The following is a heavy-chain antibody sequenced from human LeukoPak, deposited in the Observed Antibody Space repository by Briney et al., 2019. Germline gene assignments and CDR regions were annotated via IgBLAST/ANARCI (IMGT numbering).Heavy chain of an antibody. J-gene: IGHJ4*02. CDR3: AKHQALYYFDY. CDR2: IFYRGST. CDR1: GGSITSYY. Sequence: SETLSLTCTVSGGSITSYYWSWIRQPPGKGLEWIGYIFYRGSTNYNPSLKSRVTISVDTSKNQFSPKLSSVTAADTALYYCAKHQALYYFDYWGQGSLVTVSS. V-gene: IGHV4-59*08.